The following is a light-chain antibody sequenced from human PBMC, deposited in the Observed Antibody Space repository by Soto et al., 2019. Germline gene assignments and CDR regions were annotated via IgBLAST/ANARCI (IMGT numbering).Light chain of an antibody. Sequence: EVVMTQSPATLSVSPGERVTLSCRASQSINAHFAWYQQKPGQAPRLLIHGASTRATGIPARFSGSGFGTEFILTISSLQSEDVAVYYCQQYNTWLWTFGQGTKVEIQ. CDR2: GAS. J-gene: IGKJ1*01. CDR3: QQYNTWLWT. V-gene: IGKV3-15*01. CDR1: QSINAH.